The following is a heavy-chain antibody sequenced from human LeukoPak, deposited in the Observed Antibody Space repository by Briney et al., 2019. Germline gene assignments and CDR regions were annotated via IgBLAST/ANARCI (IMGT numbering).Heavy chain of an antibody. CDR2: YTTGAGST. D-gene: IGHD3-3*01. CDR3: ARGQIYDYWTPVSWKFDL. J-gene: IGHJ2*01. CDR1: GASISSHY. Sequence: PSETLSLTCSVSGASISSHYWSWIRQPPGKGLEWIGNVYTTGAGSTYHNPSLKSRVTVSSDTSKNQVSLKLNSVTAADTAVYYCARGQIYDYWTPVSWKFDLWGRGTLVTVSS. V-gene: IGHV4-4*08.